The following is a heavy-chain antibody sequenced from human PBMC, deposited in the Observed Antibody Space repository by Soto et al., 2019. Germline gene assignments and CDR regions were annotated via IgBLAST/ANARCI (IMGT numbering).Heavy chain of an antibody. Sequence: ASVKVSCKASGYTFTGYYMHWVRQAPGQGLEWMGWINPNSGGTNYAQKFQGWVTMTRDTSISTAYMELSRLRSDDTAVYYCASDQGYSGYPYYFDYWGQGTLVTVSS. CDR3: ASDQGYSGYPYYFDY. CDR2: INPNSGGT. J-gene: IGHJ4*02. V-gene: IGHV1-2*04. CDR1: GYTFTGYY. D-gene: IGHD5-12*01.